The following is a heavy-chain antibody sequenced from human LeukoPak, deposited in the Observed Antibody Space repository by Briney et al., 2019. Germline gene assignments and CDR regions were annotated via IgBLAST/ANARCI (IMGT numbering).Heavy chain of an antibody. CDR2: INHSGST. CDR1: GGSFSGYY. Sequence: MTSEALSLTCAVYGGSFSGYYWSWIRQPPGKGLEWIGEINHSGSTNYNPSLKSRVTISVDTSKNQFSLKLSSVTAADTAVYYCARGSQSLGYCSGGSCRAKIFDYWGQGTLVTVSS. CDR3: ARGSQSLGYCSGGSCRAKIFDY. D-gene: IGHD2-15*01. V-gene: IGHV4-34*01. J-gene: IGHJ4*02.